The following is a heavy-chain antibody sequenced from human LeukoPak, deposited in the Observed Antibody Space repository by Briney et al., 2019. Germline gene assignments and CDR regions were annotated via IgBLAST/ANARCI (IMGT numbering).Heavy chain of an antibody. Sequence: SETLSLTCAVYGGSFSGYYWGWIRQPPGKGLEWIGEINHSGSTNYNPSLKSRVTISVDTSKNQFSLKLSSVTAADTAVYYCARSMTTVSHFDYWGQGTLVTVSS. CDR1: GGSFSGYY. J-gene: IGHJ4*02. CDR3: ARSMTTVSHFDY. V-gene: IGHV4-34*01. D-gene: IGHD4-17*01. CDR2: INHSGST.